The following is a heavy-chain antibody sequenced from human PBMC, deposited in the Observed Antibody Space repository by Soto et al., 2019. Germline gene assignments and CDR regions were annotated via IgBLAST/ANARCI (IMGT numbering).Heavy chain of an antibody. Sequence: LESGGALVQPGGSLRLSCAASGFTFSNYAMTWVRQTPGKGLERVATIMKSGDSAHYADSVGGRFTVSRDNSINVLYLQMNALRAEDTARYFCARESGGDWRYFDFWGQGSQVTVSS. CDR3: ARESGGDWRYFDF. CDR1: GFTFSNYA. J-gene: IGHJ4*02. V-gene: IGHV3-23*01. CDR2: IMKSGDSA. D-gene: IGHD2-21*02.